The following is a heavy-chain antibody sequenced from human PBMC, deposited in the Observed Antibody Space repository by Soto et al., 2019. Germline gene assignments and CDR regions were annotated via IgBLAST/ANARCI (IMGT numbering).Heavy chain of an antibody. J-gene: IGHJ4*02. CDR3: ARSDGPSSGTVFDY. D-gene: IGHD3-22*01. Sequence: PGGSLRLSCAASGFTFSSYDMHWVRQATGKGLEWVSAIGTAGDTYYPGSVKGRFTISRENAKNSLYLQMNSLRAGDTVVYYCARSDGPSSGTVFDYWGQGTLVTVSS. CDR2: IGTAGDT. V-gene: IGHV3-13*01. CDR1: GFTFSSYD.